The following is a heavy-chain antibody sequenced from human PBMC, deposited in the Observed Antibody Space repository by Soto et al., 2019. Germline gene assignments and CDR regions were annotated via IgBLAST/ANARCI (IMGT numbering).Heavy chain of an antibody. J-gene: IGHJ3*02. CDR2: ISSSSSTI. V-gene: IGHV3-48*02. D-gene: IGHD6-19*01. CDR3: ARDGRERSGWYRGAFDI. CDR1: GFTFSSYS. Sequence: EVQLVESGGGLVQPGGSLRLSCAASGFTFSSYSMNWVRQAPGKGLEWVSYISSSSSTIYYADSVKGRFTISRDNAKNSLYLQMHSVSDEDTAVYYCARDGRERSGWYRGAFDIWGQGTMVTVSS.